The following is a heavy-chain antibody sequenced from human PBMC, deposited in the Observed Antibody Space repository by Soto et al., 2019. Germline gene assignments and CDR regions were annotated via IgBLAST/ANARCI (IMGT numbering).Heavy chain of an antibody. J-gene: IGHJ4*02. V-gene: IGHV3-30*18. CDR1: GFTFSSYG. CDR3: AKSGELWPFDY. Sequence: QVQLVESGGGVVQPGRSLRLSCAASGFTFSSYGMHWVRQAPGKGREWVAVISYDGSNKYYADSVKGRFTISRDNSKNTLYLQMNSLRAEDTAGYYCAKSGELWPFDYWGQGTLVTVSS. CDR2: ISYDGSNK. D-gene: IGHD3-16*01.